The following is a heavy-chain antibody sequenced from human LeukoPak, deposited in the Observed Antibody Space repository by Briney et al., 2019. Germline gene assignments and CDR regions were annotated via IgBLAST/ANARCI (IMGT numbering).Heavy chain of an antibody. J-gene: IGHJ4*02. V-gene: IGHV3-7*01. CDR3: ARMMASIPRGVPDF. D-gene: IGHD2-21*01. CDR1: GFTFSSYW. Sequence: GSLKLSCASSGFTFSSYWMTWVRQAPGKGLEWVANLKEDGSEKYYVDSVKGRFTISRDNSKSSLYLQMDSLRAEDTAVYYCARMMASIPRGVPDFWGQGTLVTVSS. CDR2: LKEDGSEK.